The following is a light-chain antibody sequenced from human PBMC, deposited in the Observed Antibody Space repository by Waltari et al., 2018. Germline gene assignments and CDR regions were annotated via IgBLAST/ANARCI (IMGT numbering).Light chain of an antibody. J-gene: IGKJ1*01. CDR2: KAS. Sequence: DVQMTQSPSTLPASVGDTVTITCRASESISTSLAWYQQKPGKAPNILIYKASTLDIGVSSRFSGSGAGTEFTLTISSLQPDDFATYHCQQYKSRSQTFGQGTKVEIK. V-gene: IGKV1-5*03. CDR3: QQYKSRSQT. CDR1: ESISTS.